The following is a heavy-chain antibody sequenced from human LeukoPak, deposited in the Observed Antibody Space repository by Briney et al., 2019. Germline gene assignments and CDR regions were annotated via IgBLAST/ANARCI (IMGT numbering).Heavy chain of an antibody. J-gene: IGHJ4*02. CDR3: ARDGGMSGSH. CDR1: GDSISGYH. V-gene: IGHV4-59*01. CDR2: ISYTGTT. Sequence: SETLSLTCTVSGDSISGYHCSWIRQPPGKGLEWIGYISYTGTTTYNSSLKNRVAISADTSKNQFSLKVTSMTAADTAVYYCARDGGMSGSHWGRGILVTVSS. D-gene: IGHD3-16*01.